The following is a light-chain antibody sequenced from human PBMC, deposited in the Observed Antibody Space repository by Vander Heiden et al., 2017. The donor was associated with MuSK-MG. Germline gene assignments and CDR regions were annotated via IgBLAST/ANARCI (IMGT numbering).Light chain of an antibody. J-gene: IGKJ4*01. CDR1: QGISVF. CDR2: AAS. CDR3: QQYNDYPLT. Sequence: DIQMTQFPSTLSASIGDRVIITCRASQGISVFLAWYQQRPGKAPKSLIYAASNLHSGVPSRFSGCGSGTEFTLTIDSLQTEDSATYYCQQYNDYPLTFGGGTKVEI. V-gene: IGKV1-16*01.